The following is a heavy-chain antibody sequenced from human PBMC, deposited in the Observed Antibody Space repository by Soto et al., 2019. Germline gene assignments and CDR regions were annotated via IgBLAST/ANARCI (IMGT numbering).Heavy chain of an antibody. V-gene: IGHV3-21*01. CDR1: GFTFSTCT. CDR2: IGASSTYM. D-gene: IGHD2-15*01. J-gene: IGHJ5*02. CDR3: VRFGTVAGFDP. Sequence: EVQLVESGGGLVKPGGSLRLSCAASGFTFSTCTMNWVRQAPGKGLEWVSSIGASSTYMFYADSVKGRFAISRDNAKNSLYLQMTSLRAEDTAVYYCVRFGTVAGFDPWGQGTLVTVSS.